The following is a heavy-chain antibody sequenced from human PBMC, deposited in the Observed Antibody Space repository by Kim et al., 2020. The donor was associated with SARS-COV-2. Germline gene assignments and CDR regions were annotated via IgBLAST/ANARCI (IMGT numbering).Heavy chain of an antibody. CDR2: IDPSDSYT. CDR3: ARLMVRGVIGLRYYYGMDV. J-gene: IGHJ6*02. CDR1: GYSFTSYW. D-gene: IGHD3-10*01. V-gene: IGHV5-10-1*01. Sequence: GESLKISCKGSGYSFTSYWISWVRQMPGKGLEWMGRIDPSDSYTNYSPSFQGHVTISADKSISTAYLQWSSLKASDTAMYYCARLMVRGVIGLRYYYGMDVWGQGTTVTVSS.